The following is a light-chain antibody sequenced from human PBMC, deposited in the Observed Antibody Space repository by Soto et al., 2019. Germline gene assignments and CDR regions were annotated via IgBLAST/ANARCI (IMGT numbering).Light chain of an antibody. J-gene: IGKJ5*01. CDR2: GAS. CDR1: QGIGNY. CDR3: QVYNNGPPG. V-gene: IGKV1-27*01. Sequence: DIQMTQSPSSLSPSVGDRVTITCRASQGIGNYLAWYQHKPGKVPKLLIYGASTLQSRVPSRFSGGGSGTEFTLTISSLQIEDLATYYCQVYNNGPPGFGQGTRLEIK.